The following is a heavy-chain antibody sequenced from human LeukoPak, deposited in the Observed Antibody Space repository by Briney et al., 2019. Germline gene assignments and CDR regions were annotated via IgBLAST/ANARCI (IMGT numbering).Heavy chain of an antibody. D-gene: IGHD4-11*01. Sequence: GESLRLSCEASGFSFSRYWMSWVRQAPLRGLEWVSSINGRGGSTYYADSVKGRFTISRDNSKNTLYLQMNSLRAEDTAIYYCANPPTVTSFHYWGQGTLVTVSS. CDR3: ANPPTVTSFHY. CDR1: GFSFSRYW. V-gene: IGHV3-23*01. J-gene: IGHJ4*02. CDR2: INGRGGST.